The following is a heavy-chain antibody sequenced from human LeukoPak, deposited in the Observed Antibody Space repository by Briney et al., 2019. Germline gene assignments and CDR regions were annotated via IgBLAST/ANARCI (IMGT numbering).Heavy chain of an antibody. CDR1: GGSISSYY. CDR2: IYYSGST. Sequence: SETLSLTCTVSGGSISSYYWSWIRQPPGKGLEWIGYIYYSGSTNYNPSLKSRVTISVDTSKNQFSLKLSSVTAADTAVYYCARQIDWLLVAFDIWGQGTMVTVSS. V-gene: IGHV4-59*08. D-gene: IGHD3-9*01. CDR3: ARQIDWLLVAFDI. J-gene: IGHJ3*02.